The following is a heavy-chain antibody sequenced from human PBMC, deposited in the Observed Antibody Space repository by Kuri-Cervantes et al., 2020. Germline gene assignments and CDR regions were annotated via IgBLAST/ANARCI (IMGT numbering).Heavy chain of an antibody. J-gene: IGHJ4*02. CDR1: GFTFGDYA. D-gene: IGHD1-1*01. CDR2: IRSKAYGGTT. V-gene: IGHV3-49*04. CDR3: TRNRTTPFDY. Sequence: GGSLRLSCTASGFTFGDYAMRWVRQAPGKGLEWVGFIRSKAYGGTTDYAASVKGRFTISRDDSKSIAYLQMHSLKIEDTAVYYCTRNRTTPFDYWGQGTQVTVSS.